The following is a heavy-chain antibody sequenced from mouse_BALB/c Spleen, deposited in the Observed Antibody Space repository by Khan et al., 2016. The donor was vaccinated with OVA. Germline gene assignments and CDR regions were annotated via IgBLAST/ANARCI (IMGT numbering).Heavy chain of an antibody. D-gene: IGHD1-1*01. V-gene: IGHV1-7*01. CDR2: INPSTGYT. J-gene: IGHJ3*01. Sequence: VQLQQSEPELAKPGASVKMSCKASGYTFTNYWMHWVKQRPGQGLEWIGYINPSTGYTEYNQKFKDKATLTADKSSSTAYMQLSSLTSEDSAVYYCVNHGSSAAWFTYWGQGTLVTVSA. CDR3: VNHGSSAAWFTY. CDR1: GYTFTNYW.